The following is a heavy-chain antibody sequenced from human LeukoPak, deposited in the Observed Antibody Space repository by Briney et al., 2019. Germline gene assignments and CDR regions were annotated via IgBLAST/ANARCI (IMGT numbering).Heavy chain of an antibody. CDR1: GGSFSGYY. V-gene: IGHV4-34*01. Sequence: PSETLSLTCAVYGGSFSGYYWSWIRQPPGKGLEWIGEINHSGSTNYNPSLKSRVTISVDTSKNQFSLKLSSVAAADTAVYYCARVYWSKKVGATNADYWGQGTLVTVSS. D-gene: IGHD1-26*01. CDR3: ARVYWSKKVGATNADY. J-gene: IGHJ4*02. CDR2: INHSGST.